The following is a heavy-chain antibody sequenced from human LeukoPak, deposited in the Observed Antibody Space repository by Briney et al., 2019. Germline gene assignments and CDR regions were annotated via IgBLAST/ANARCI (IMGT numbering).Heavy chain of an antibody. D-gene: IGHD6-19*01. CDR2: IYYRGST. V-gene: IGHV4-28*01. CDR3: ARMGGSSGWYAPPLA. CDR1: GYSISSSNW. Sequence: SDTLSLTCAVSGYSISSSNWWGWIRQPPGKGLEWIGYIYYRGSTYYNPSLKSRVTMSVDTSKNQFSLKVSSVNAMDTAVYYWARMGGSSGWYAPPLAWGQGTLVTVSS. J-gene: IGHJ5*02.